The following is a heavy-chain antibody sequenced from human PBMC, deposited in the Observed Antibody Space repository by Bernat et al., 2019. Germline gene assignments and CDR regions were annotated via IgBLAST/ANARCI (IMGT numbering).Heavy chain of an antibody. CDR2: TYYRSKWYN. V-gene: IGHV6-1*01. CDR3: ARDFISGWGDYYYSYGMDV. J-gene: IGHJ6*02. D-gene: IGHD6-25*01. Sequence: QVQLQQSGPGLVKPSQTLSLTCAISGDSVSSNSAAWNWIRQSPSRDLEWLRRTYYRSKWYNDYAVSVKSRITINPDTSKNQFSLQLNSVTPEDTAVYYCARDFISGWGDYYYSYGMDVWGQGTTVTVSS. CDR1: GDSVSSNSAA.